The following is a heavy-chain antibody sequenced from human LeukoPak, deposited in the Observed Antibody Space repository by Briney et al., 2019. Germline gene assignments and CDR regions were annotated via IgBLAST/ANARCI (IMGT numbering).Heavy chain of an antibody. J-gene: IGHJ4*02. CDR1: GGTLSSYS. CDR3: ARDHYDSSGYSGY. D-gene: IGHD3-22*01. Sequence: SVKVSCKASGGTLSSYSISWVRQAPEQGLEWMGGTIHIFDTANYAQKFQGRVTITADEPTRTAYMELSSVRSEDTAVYYCARDHYDSSGYSGYWGQGTLVTVSS. V-gene: IGHV1-69*01. CDR2: TIHIFDTA.